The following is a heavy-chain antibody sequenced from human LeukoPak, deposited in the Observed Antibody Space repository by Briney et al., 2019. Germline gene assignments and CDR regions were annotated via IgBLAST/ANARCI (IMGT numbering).Heavy chain of an antibody. CDR2: INPNSGGT. D-gene: IGHD3-9*01. CDR3: ARDYDILTGPSRGDWFDP. CDR1: GYTFTGYY. V-gene: IGHV1-2*02. J-gene: IGHJ5*02. Sequence: GASVKVSCKASGYTFTGYYIHWVRQAPGQGLEWMGWINPNSGGTNYAQKFQGRVTMTRDTSISTAYMELSRLKSDDTAVYYCARDYDILTGPSRGDWFDPWGQGILVTVPS.